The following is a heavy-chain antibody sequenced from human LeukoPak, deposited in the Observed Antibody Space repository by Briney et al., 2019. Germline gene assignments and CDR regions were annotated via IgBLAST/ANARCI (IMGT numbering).Heavy chain of an antibody. V-gene: IGHV3-30*03. CDR1: GFTFSSYW. J-gene: IGHJ6*02. D-gene: IGHD3-10*01. CDR3: ARPTASPGSYYNYYYGMDV. Sequence: PGGSLRLSCAASGFTFSSYWMSWVRQAPGKGLEWVAVISYDGSNKYYADSVKGRFTISRDNSRNTLYLQMNSLRAEDTAVYYCARPTASPGSYYNYYYGMDVWGQGTTVTVSS. CDR2: ISYDGSNK.